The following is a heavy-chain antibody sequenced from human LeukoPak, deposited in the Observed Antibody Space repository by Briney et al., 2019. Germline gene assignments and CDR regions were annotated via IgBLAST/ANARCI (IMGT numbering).Heavy chain of an antibody. D-gene: IGHD3-10*01. J-gene: IGHJ6*03. CDR1: GGSFSGYY. CDR2: VFHTGST. Sequence: SETLSLTCAVYGGSFSGYYWGWIRQPPGKGLEWIGSVFHTGSTYYNPSLKSRVTISLDMSMNQFSLRLSSVTAADTAVYYCARHHSHYYGSGRYYNDYYYMDVWGKGTTVIVSS. V-gene: IGHV4-38-2*01. CDR3: ARHHSHYYGSGRYYNDYYYMDV.